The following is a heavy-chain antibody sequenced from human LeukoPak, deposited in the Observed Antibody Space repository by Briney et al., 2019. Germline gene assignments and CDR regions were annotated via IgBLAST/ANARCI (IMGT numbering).Heavy chain of an antibody. J-gene: IGHJ4*02. CDR2: IYHSGST. V-gene: IGHV4-30-2*01. Sequence: SETLSLTCTVSGGSISSGGYSWGWIRQPPGKGLEWIGYIYHSGSTYYNPSLKSRVTISVDRSKNQFSLKLSSVTAADTAVYYCARGGDSLNTAMVTGYWGQGTLVTVSS. CDR3: ARGGDSLNTAMVTGY. CDR1: GGSISSGGYS. D-gene: IGHD5-18*01.